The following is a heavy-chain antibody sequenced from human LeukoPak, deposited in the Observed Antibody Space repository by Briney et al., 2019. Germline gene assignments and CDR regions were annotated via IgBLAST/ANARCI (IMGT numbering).Heavy chain of an antibody. J-gene: IGHJ6*03. Sequence: EASVKVSCKASGYTFTAYYIHWMRQAPGQGLEWMGWINPNSGGTNYAQKFQGRVTMTRDTSISTAYMELSRLRSDDTAVYYCARDGSGIAARPVVRAYYYMDVWGKGTTVTVSS. CDR1: GYTFTAYY. D-gene: IGHD6-6*01. V-gene: IGHV1-2*02. CDR3: ARDGSGIAARPVVRAYYYMDV. CDR2: INPNSGGT.